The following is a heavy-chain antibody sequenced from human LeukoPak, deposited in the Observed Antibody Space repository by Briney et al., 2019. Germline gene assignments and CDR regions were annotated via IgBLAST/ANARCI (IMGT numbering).Heavy chain of an antibody. J-gene: IGHJ4*02. CDR1: GFTFSSYA. V-gene: IGHV3-30-3*01. CDR3: ARQYYYDSSGYPPPFDY. D-gene: IGHD3-22*01. CDR2: ISYDGSNK. Sequence: PGGSLRLSCAASGFTFSSYAMSWVRQAPGKGLEWVAVISYDGSNKYYADSVKGRFTISRDNSKNTLYLQMNSLRAEDTAVYYCARQYYYDSSGYPPPFDYWGQGTLVTVSS.